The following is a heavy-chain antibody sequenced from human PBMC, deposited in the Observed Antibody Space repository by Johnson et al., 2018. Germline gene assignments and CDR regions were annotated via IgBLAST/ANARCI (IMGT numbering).Heavy chain of an antibody. Sequence: VQLVQSGGGLVQPGGSLRLSCADSGFTFSSYRMNWVRPVPGKGLEWVSYISSSSSTIYYADSVNGRFTNSRDNAKNSLYLQMNSLRDEDTAVYYCARRGGYYPNPDAFDIWGQGTMVTVSS. CDR3: ARRGGYYPNPDAFDI. J-gene: IGHJ3*02. D-gene: IGHD3-10*01. CDR1: GFTFSSYR. CDR2: ISSSSSTI. V-gene: IGHV3-48*02.